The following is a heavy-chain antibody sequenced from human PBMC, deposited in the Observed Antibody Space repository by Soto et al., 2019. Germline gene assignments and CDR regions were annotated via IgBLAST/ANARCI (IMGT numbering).Heavy chain of an antibody. CDR1: GAPITINY. CDR2: IYYSGST. V-gene: IGHV4-59*01. CDR3: ARDAGGPYDQ. D-gene: IGHD2-15*01. J-gene: IGHJ4*01. Sequence: SETLSLTCTVSGAPITINYWSWIRQAPGKGLEWIGYIYYSGSTTYNPSLKSRVTMSADTSKDQFSLKLNSVTAADTAVYYCARDAGGPYDQWGQGIMVTFS.